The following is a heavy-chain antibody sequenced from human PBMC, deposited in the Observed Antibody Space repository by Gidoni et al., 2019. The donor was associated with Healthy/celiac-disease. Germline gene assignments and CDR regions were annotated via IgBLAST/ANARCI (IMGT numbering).Heavy chain of an antibody. CDR3: ARGSTAYLDY. CDR2: INHSGST. Sequence: QVQLQLWGAGLLQPPATLSLTCAVYGGSFSGYHWSWIRQPPGKGLEWSGEINHSGSTNYNPSLKSRVTISVDTSKNQCSLKLSSVTAADTAGYYCARGSTAYLDYWGQGTLVTVSS. J-gene: IGHJ4*02. V-gene: IGHV4-34*01. CDR1: GGSFSGYH.